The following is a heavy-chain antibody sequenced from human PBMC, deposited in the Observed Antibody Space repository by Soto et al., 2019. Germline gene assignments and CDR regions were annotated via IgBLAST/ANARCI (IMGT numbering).Heavy chain of an antibody. V-gene: IGHV4-59*01. Sequence: SETLSLTCTVSGGSISSYYRSWIRQPPGKGLEWIGYIYYSGSTNYNPSLKSRVTISVDTSKNQFSLKLSSVTAADTAVYYCASSFSEGPGYFDYWGQGTLVTVPQ. CDR2: IYYSGST. J-gene: IGHJ4*02. CDR3: ASSFSEGPGYFDY. CDR1: GGSISSYY.